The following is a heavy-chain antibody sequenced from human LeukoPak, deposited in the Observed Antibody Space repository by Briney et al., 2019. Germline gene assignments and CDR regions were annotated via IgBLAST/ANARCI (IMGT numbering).Heavy chain of an antibody. CDR2: ISSSSSYI. CDR1: GFTFGSYA. J-gene: IGHJ5*02. Sequence: GGSLRLSCEASGFTFGSYAMNWVRQAPGRGLEWVSSISSSSSYIYYADSVKGRFTISRDNAKNSLYLQMNSLRAEDTAVYYCARSGSSSSRGWFDPWGQGTLVTVSS. CDR3: ARSGSSSSRGWFDP. D-gene: IGHD6-6*01. V-gene: IGHV3-21*01.